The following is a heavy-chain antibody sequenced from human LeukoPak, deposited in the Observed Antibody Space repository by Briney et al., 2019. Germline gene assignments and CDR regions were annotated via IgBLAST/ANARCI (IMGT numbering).Heavy chain of an antibody. V-gene: IGHV1-18*01. J-gene: IGHJ4*02. CDR2: ISAYNGNT. D-gene: IGHD6-19*01. CDR3: ASSRSGWYWDFDY. Sequence: ASVKVSCKASGYTFTSYGISWVRQAAGQGLEWIGWISAYNGNTNYAQKLQGRVTMTTDTSTSTAYMELRSLRSDDTAVYYCASSRSGWYWDFDYWGQGTLVTVSS. CDR1: GYTFTSYG.